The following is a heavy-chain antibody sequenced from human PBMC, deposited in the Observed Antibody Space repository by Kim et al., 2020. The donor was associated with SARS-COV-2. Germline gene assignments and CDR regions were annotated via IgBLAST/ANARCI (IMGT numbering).Heavy chain of an antibody. V-gene: IGHV3-23*01. CDR1: GFTFSSYA. CDR2: ISGSGGST. D-gene: IGHD3-3*01. Sequence: GGSLRLSCAASGFTFSSYAMSWVRQAPGKGLEWVSAISGSGGSTYYADSVKGRFTISRDNSKNTLYLQMNSLRAEDTAVYYCARPFMFFGSGYYADLFDYWGQGTLVTVSS. J-gene: IGHJ4*02. CDR3: ARPFMFFGSGYYADLFDY.